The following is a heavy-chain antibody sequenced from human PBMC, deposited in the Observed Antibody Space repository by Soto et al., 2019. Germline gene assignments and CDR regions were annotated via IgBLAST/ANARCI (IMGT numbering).Heavy chain of an antibody. Sequence: ASVKVSCKASGCTFTSYDINWVRQATGQGLEWMGWMNPNSGNTGYAQKFQGRVTMTRNTSISTAYMELSSLRSEDTAVYYCARVITGTPSDYGMDVWGQGTTVTVSS. CDR1: GCTFTSYD. J-gene: IGHJ6*02. CDR2: MNPNSGNT. CDR3: ARVITGTPSDYGMDV. D-gene: IGHD1-20*01. V-gene: IGHV1-8*01.